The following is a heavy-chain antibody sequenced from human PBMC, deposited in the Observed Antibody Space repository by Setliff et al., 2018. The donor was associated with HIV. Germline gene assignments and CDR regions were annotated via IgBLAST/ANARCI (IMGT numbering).Heavy chain of an antibody. Sequence: SGPTLVNPTQTLTLTCTFSGFTLNTVGMCVSWIRQPPGKALEWLARIEWDDDKYYITALKTRLTISKDTSKNQVVLTMTNMDPVDSGTYFCARTRPPSGLASAYFFDSWGQGTLVTVSS. CDR2: IEWDDDK. D-gene: IGHD6-25*01. CDR1: GFTLNTVGMC. J-gene: IGHJ4*02. V-gene: IGHV2-70*11. CDR3: ARTRPPSGLASAYFFDS.